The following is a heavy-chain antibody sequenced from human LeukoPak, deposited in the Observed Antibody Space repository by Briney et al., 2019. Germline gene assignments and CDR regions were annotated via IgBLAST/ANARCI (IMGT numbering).Heavy chain of an antibody. D-gene: IGHD1-1*01. CDR1: GFTVSSNY. CDR2: IKQDGSEK. Sequence: PGGSLRLSCAASGFTVSSNYMSWVRQAPGKGLEWVANIKQDGSEKYYVVSVRGRFTISRDNAKNSLYLQMNSLRAEDTAVYYCARYWNGGNYDYWGQGTLVTVSS. CDR3: ARYWNGGNYDY. J-gene: IGHJ4*02. V-gene: IGHV3-7*04.